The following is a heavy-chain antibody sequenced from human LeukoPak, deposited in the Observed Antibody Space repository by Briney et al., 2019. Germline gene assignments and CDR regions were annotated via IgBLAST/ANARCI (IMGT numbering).Heavy chain of an antibody. V-gene: IGHV1-2*02. CDR3: ARRGLAASSDS. D-gene: IGHD2-15*01. J-gene: IGHJ4*02. Sequence: ASVKVSCKASGYSFTSYFILWMRQAPGQGLEWTGWINPHSGSTNYAPKFQGRVTSTRDTSINTVYLQLTSLRPDDTAIYYCARRGLAASSDSWGQGTLVTVSS. CDR2: INPHSGST. CDR1: GYSFTSYF.